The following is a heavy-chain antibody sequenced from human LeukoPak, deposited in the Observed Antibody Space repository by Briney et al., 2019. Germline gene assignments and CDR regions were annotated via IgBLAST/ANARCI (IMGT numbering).Heavy chain of an antibody. CDR1: RFTVSSYA. CDR3: AKDTNVQLGYCSDY. Sequence: GGSLRLSCVASRFTVSSYAMSWVRQAPGKGLEWVSGISGSGGTKFYADSVKGRFTISRDNHKNTLYLQMNGLRAEDTADDYCAKDTNVQLGYCSDYWGQGTLVTVSS. CDR2: ISGSGGTK. J-gene: IGHJ4*02. V-gene: IGHV3-23*01. D-gene: IGHD2-15*01.